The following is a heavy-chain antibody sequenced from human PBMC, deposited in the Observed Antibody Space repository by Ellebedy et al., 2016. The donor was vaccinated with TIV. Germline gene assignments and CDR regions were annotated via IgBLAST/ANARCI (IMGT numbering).Heavy chain of an antibody. D-gene: IGHD2-21*01. CDR1: GASMGGDTYY. J-gene: IGHJ3*02. Sequence: GSLRLSXTVSGASMGGDTYYWTWVRQPAGKGLEWIGYIYYTGSTNYNPSLKSRVTISVHTSKNQFSLELTSVAAADTAVYYCARIPGNSDHVLDAFDIWGQGTMVTVSS. CDR2: IYYTGST. V-gene: IGHV4-61*10. CDR3: ARIPGNSDHVLDAFDI.